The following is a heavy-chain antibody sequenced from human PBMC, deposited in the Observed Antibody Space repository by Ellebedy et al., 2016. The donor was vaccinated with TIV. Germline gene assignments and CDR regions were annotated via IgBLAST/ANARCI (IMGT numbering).Heavy chain of an antibody. D-gene: IGHD2-21*01. CDR2: INPNSGGT. Sequence: ASVKVSXXASGGTFSSYAISWVRQAPGQGLEWMGWINPNSGGTNYAQSFQGWVTMTTDTSISTAYVEVTRLRSDDTAVYYCARDCGADCSNGGYLDYWGQGTLLTVSS. CDR3: ARDCGADCSNGGYLDY. V-gene: IGHV1-2*04. J-gene: IGHJ4*02. CDR1: GGTFSSYA.